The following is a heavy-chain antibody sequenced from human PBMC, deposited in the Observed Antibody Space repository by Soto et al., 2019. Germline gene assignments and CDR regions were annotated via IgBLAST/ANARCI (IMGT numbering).Heavy chain of an antibody. V-gene: IGHV3-33*01. CDR2: IWFDGSKK. CDR1: GFKFRNYA. J-gene: IGHJ5*01. CDR3: ARAHTMMILDRFDP. Sequence: GGSLRLSCAASGFKFRNYAIHWVRQTPGKGLEWLAVIWFDGSKKYYADSVKGRFTISRDNSKNTVYLDMNSLTADDSGVFYCARAHTMMILDRFDPWGQGTLVTVSS. D-gene: IGHD3-22*01.